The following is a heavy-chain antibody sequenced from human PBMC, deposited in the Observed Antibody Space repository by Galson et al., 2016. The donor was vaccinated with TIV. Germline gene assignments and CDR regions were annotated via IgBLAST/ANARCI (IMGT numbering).Heavy chain of an antibody. V-gene: IGHV3-21*01. J-gene: IGHJ3*02. Sequence: SLRLSCAASGFIFRRYSTNWVRQAPGKGLEWVSTISSSSDYRFYADSVKGRFTISRDNARNSLHLQINSLRVEDTAVYYCARDRDYYDSSSYSPDAFDMWGQGTMVTVSS. CDR2: ISSSSDYR. CDR1: GFIFRRYS. CDR3: ARDRDYYDSSSYSPDAFDM. D-gene: IGHD3-22*01.